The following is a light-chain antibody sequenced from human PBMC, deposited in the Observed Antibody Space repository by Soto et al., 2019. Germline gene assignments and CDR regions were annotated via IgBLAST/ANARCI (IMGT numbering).Light chain of an antibody. J-gene: IGLJ1*01. V-gene: IGLV2-8*01. CDR2: EVS. CDR3: SSYAGSSTYV. CDR1: SSDVGGYDY. Sequence: QSVLTQPPSASGSPGQSVTISCTGTSSDVGGYDYVSWYQQHPGKAPKLMIYEVSKRPSGVPDRFSGSKSGNTASLTVSGLQAEDEADYYCSSYAGSSTYVCGTGTKGTVL.